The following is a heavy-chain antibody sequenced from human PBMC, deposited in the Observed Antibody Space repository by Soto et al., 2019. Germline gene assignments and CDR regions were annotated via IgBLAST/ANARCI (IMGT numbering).Heavy chain of an antibody. CDR1: GYTFNRYG. CDR2: ISTYNSNT. J-gene: IGHJ6*02. V-gene: IGHV1-18*04. D-gene: IGHD4-4*01. CDR3: ARDPGSNTFQTHNYYYGMDV. Sequence: QVQLVQSGAEVKEPGASVKVSCKASGYTFNRYGISWVRQAPGQGLEWMGWISTYNSNTKYAQKFQGRVTMTTDTVTSTTYMELSSLRSEDTAVYYCARDPGSNTFQTHNYYYGMDVWGQGTTVTVSS.